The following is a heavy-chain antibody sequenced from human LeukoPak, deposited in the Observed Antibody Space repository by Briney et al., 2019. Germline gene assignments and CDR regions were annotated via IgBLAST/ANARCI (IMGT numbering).Heavy chain of an antibody. Sequence: GGSLSPSSAASDSASNNYSMNWVRQAPGKGLEWVSYIRSDSSIIYYADSVKGRFTMSRDNGKNSLYLQMNSLRAEDTALYFCSRCQAGKWGFDYWGQGTLVTVSS. CDR2: IRSDSSII. CDR1: DSASNNYS. D-gene: IGHD2-8*01. J-gene: IGHJ4*02. CDR3: SRCQAGKWGFDY. V-gene: IGHV3-48*01.